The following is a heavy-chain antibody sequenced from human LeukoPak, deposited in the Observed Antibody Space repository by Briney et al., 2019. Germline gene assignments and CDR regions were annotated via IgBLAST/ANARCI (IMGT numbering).Heavy chain of an antibody. CDR1: GFTFNDYW. D-gene: IGHD1-26*01. CDR2: IKQDGSEK. CDR3: TRDEGGARGPTDY. Sequence: PGGSLRLSCAASGFTFNDYWMGWVRQAPGKGLEWVANIKQDGSEKYYVDSVTGRFTISRDNAKNSLYLQMNSLKTEDTAVYYCTRDEGGARGPTDYWGQGTLVTVSS. J-gene: IGHJ4*02. V-gene: IGHV3-7*03.